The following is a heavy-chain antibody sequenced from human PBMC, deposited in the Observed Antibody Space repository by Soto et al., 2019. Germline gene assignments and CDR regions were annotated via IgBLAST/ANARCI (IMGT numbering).Heavy chain of an antibody. Sequence: QVQLVQSGAEVKKPGSSVKVSCKASGGTFRTYTVIWVRQAPGQGLEWMGRILPMVDITDSAQSFQGRLTMTADTSTITVYLELSSLRFEDTALYYCTLGSWSAETFDIWGRGTMVTVSS. CDR1: GGTFRTYT. D-gene: IGHD6-19*01. CDR2: ILPMVDIT. CDR3: TLGSWSAETFDI. J-gene: IGHJ3*02. V-gene: IGHV1-69*02.